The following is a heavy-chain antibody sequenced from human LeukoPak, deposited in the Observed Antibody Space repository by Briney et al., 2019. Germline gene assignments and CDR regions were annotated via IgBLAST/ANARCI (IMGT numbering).Heavy chain of an antibody. CDR2: INPSGGST. CDR3: AEARYYYDGPDY. V-gene: IGHV1-46*01. Sequence: GASVTVSFKSSGYTFTIYYMHWVRQAPGQGLEWMGIINPSGGSTSYAQKFQGRVTMTRDMATSTVYMELSSLRSEDTAVYYCAEARYYYDGPDYWGQGTLVTVSS. J-gene: IGHJ4*02. D-gene: IGHD3-22*01. CDR1: GYTFTIYY.